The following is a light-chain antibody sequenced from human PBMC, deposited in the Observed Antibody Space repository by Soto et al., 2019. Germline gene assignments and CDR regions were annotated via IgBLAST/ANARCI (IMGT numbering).Light chain of an antibody. J-gene: IGKJ1*01. Sequence: EIVLTQSPSTLSFSPGGRATLSCRASQSVRNYLAWYQQKPGQAPRLLIYDASNRATGIPARFRGSGSGTDFTLSITSLEPEDIAVYYCQQYGSSPRTFGQGTKVDIK. CDR2: DAS. V-gene: IGKV3-11*01. CDR3: QQYGSSPRT. CDR1: QSVRNY.